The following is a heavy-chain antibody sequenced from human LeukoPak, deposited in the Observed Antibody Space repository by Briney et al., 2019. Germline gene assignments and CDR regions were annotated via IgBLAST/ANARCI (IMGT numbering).Heavy chain of an antibody. V-gene: IGHV4-34*01. CDR1: GGSFSGYY. CDR2: INHSGST. D-gene: IGHD7-27*01. CDR3: ARVSLTGDYRYYYMDV. J-gene: IGHJ6*03. Sequence: SETLSLTCAVYGGSFSGYYWSWIRQPPGKGLEWIGEINHSGSTNYNPSLKSRVTISVDTSKNQFSLKLSSVTAADTAVYYCARVSLTGDYRYYYMDVWGKGTTVIMSS.